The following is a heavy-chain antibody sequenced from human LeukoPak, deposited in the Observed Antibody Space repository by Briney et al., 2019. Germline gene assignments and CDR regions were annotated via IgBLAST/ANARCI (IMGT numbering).Heavy chain of an antibody. Sequence: GGSLRLSCAASVFTFSSYAMSWVRQAPGKGLEWVSAISGSGGSTYYADSVKGRFTISRDNSKNTLYLQMNSLRAEDTAVYYCAKDLSYSGSYSTFDIWGQGTMVTVSS. J-gene: IGHJ3*02. D-gene: IGHD1-26*01. CDR1: VFTFSSYA. CDR3: AKDLSYSGSYSTFDI. CDR2: ISGSGGST. V-gene: IGHV3-23*01.